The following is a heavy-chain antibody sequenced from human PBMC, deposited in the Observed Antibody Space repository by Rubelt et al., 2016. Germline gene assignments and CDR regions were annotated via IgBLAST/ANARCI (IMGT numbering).Heavy chain of an antibody. Sequence: QVQLVQSGAEVKKPGASVKVSCKASGYTFTSYDINWVRQATGQGLEWMGWMNPNSGNTGYAQKFQGRVTMTRNTSISTAYMEVGSLRSEDAAVYYCARLSITIFGVVVYYYGMDVWGQGTTVTVSS. CDR1: GYTFTSYD. CDR3: ARLSITIFGVVVYYYGMDV. CDR2: MNPNSGNT. D-gene: IGHD3-3*01. J-gene: IGHJ6*02. V-gene: IGHV1-8*01.